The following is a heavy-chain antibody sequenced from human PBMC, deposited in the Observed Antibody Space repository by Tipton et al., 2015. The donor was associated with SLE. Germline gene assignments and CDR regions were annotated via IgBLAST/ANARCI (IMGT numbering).Heavy chain of an antibody. CDR1: GGSITSYS. CDR2: IYDNIST. CDR3: ARGLFSSSWYY. D-gene: IGHD6-13*01. J-gene: IGHJ4*02. V-gene: IGHV4-59*12. Sequence: TLSLTCSVSGGSITSYSWSWIRQPPGKGLEWIGNIYDNISTNYNPSLRSRVSISLDTSKNQFSLRLSSVTAADTAVYYCARGLFSSSWYYWGQGTLVTVSS.